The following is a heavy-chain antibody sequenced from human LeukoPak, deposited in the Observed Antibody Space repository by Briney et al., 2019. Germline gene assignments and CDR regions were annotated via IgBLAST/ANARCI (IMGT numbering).Heavy chain of an antibody. CDR2: IYHSGST. J-gene: IGHJ4*02. D-gene: IGHD6-19*01. CDR1: GYSVSSGYY. Sequence: SETLSLTCTVSGYSVSSGYYWGWIRQPPGKGLEWIGSIYHSGSTYYNPSLKSRVTISVDMSKNDLSLKLNSVTAADTAVYYCARDRTVSSGFDYWGQGTLVTVSS. V-gene: IGHV4-38-2*02. CDR3: ARDRTVSSGFDY.